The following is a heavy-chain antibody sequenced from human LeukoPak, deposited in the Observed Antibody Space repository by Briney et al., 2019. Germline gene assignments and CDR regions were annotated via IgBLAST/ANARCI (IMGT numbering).Heavy chain of an antibody. D-gene: IGHD6-13*01. CDR2: ISSSSSTI. V-gene: IGHV3-48*04. CDR3: ARDRGGSSWYLDY. Sequence: GGSLRLSCAASGFTFSSYSMNWVRQAPGKGLEWVSYISSSSSTIYYADSVKGRFTISRDNAKNSLYLQMNSLRAEDTAVYYCARDRGGSSWYLDYWGQGTLVTVSS. J-gene: IGHJ4*02. CDR1: GFTFSSYS.